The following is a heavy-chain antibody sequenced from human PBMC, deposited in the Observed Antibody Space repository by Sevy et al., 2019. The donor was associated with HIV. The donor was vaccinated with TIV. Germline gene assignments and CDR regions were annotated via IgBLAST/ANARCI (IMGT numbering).Heavy chain of an antibody. J-gene: IGHJ6*02. CDR3: AKDRGQLVYYGMDV. V-gene: IGHV3-30*18. D-gene: IGHD6-13*01. Sequence: GGSLRLSCAASGFTFSSYGMHWVRQAPGKGLEWVAVISYDGSIKYYADSVKGRFTISRDNSKNTLYLQMNSLRAEDTALYYCAKDRGQLVYYGMDVWGQGTTVTVSS. CDR2: ISYDGSIK. CDR1: GFTFSSYG.